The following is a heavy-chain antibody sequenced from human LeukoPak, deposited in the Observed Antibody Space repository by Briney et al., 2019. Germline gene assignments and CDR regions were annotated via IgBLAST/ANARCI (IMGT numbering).Heavy chain of an antibody. V-gene: IGHV4-38-2*02. Sequence: SETLSLTCTVSDGSISSFYWSWIRQPPGKGLEWIGSVYHSGSTYYNPSLKSRVTISVDTSKNQFSLKLSSVTAADTAFYYCARDEMEHHGSYYDFWGQGTLVTVSS. CDR3: ARDEMEHHGSYYDF. D-gene: IGHD1/OR15-1a*01. J-gene: IGHJ4*02. CDR1: DGSISSFY. CDR2: VYHSGST.